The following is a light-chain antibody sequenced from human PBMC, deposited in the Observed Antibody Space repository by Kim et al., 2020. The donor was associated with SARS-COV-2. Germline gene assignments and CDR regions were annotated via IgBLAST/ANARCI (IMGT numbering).Light chain of an antibody. CDR1: QSVSSN. CDR2: GAS. V-gene: IGKV3-15*01. Sequence: VSPGERATRSCRASQSVSSNLAWYQQKPGQAPRLLIYGASTRATGIPARFSGSGSGTEFTLTISSLQSENFAVYYCQQYNNWPLTFGGGTKVDIK. J-gene: IGKJ4*01. CDR3: QQYNNWPLT.